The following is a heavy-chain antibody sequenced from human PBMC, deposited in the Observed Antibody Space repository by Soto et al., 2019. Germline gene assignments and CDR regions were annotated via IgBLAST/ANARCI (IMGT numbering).Heavy chain of an antibody. Sequence: ASVKVSCKASGYTFTTYVVHWVRQAPGQRLEWMGWINAGNDNTKYSQKFQGRVTITRDTSASTVYMELSSLSSEDTAVYYCARVGHYYYGMDVWGQGTTVTVSS. CDR3: ARVGHYYYGMDV. J-gene: IGHJ6*02. CDR1: GYTFTTYV. V-gene: IGHV1-3*01. CDR2: INAGNDNT. D-gene: IGHD3-3*01.